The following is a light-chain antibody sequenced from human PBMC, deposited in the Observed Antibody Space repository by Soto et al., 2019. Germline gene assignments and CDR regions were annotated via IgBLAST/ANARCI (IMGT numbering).Light chain of an antibody. V-gene: IGLV2-23*02. J-gene: IGLJ1*01. CDR1: SSDVGSYNL. CDR2: EVS. CDR3: CSYAGSSTLYV. Sequence: QSALTQPASVSGSPGQSITISCTGTSSDVGSYNLVSWYQPHPGKAPKLMIYEVSKRPSGVSNRFSGSKSGNTASLTVSGLQAEDEADYYSCSYAGSSTLYVFGTGTKLTVL.